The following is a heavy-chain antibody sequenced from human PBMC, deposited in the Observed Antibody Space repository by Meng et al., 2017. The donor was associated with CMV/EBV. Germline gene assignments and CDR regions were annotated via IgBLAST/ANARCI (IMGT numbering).Heavy chain of an antibody. CDR3: ARVDGRYCSSTSCYEYYGMDV. CDR1: GYTFTSYY. J-gene: IGHJ6*02. V-gene: IGHV1-46*01. CDR2: INPSGGST. D-gene: IGHD2-2*01. Sequence: ASVKVSCKASGYTFTSYYMHWVRQAPGQGLEWMGIINPSGGSTSYAQKFQGRVTMTRDTSTSTVYMELSRLRSDDTAVYYCARVDGRYCSSTSCYEYYGMDVWGQGTTVTVSS.